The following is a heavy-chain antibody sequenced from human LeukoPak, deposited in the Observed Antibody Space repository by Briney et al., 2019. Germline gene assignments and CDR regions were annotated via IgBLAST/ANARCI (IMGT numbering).Heavy chain of an antibody. CDR2: IKQDGSEK. CDR1: GFTFSSYW. D-gene: IGHD6-6*01. V-gene: IGHV3-7*01. CDR3: ARASEYSSSLPLDY. J-gene: IGHJ4*02. Sequence: GGSLRLSCAASGFTFSSYWMSWVRQAPGKGRGWVANIKQDGSEKYYVDSVKGRFTISRDNAKNSLYLPMNSLRAEDTAVSCSARASEYSSSLPLDYWGQGTLVTVSS.